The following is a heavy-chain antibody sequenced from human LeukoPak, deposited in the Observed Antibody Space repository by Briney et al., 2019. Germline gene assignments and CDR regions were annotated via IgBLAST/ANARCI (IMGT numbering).Heavy chain of an antibody. D-gene: IGHD3-10*01. Sequence: PGGSLRLSCAASGFTFSSYWISWVRQAPGKGLEWVANIKQDGSDQYYVDSVKGRFTISRDNAKNSLYLQMNSLRAEDTAVYYCARGGASVDSWGQGTLVTVSS. CDR1: GFTFSSYW. V-gene: IGHV3-7*01. CDR3: ARGGASVDS. CDR2: IKQDGSDQ. J-gene: IGHJ4*02.